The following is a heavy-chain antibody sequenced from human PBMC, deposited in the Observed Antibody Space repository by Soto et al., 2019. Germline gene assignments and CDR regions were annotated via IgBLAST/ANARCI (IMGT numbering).Heavy chain of an antibody. Sequence: SETLSLTCAVSGYSISSGYYWGWIRQPPGKGLEWIGSIYHTGSTYYNPSLKSRVTISVDTPKNEFSLKVNSVTAADTAVYYCARNLYDSGSSPHYWGQGTLVTVSS. CDR1: GYSISSGYY. J-gene: IGHJ4*02. CDR3: ARNLYDSGSSPHY. CDR2: IYHTGST. D-gene: IGHD3-10*01. V-gene: IGHV4-38-2*01.